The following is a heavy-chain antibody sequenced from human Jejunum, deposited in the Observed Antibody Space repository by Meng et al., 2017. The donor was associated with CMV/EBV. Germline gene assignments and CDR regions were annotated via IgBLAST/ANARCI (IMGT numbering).Heavy chain of an antibody. CDR2: INHSGNT. Sequence: CAVYGGSFSGYYWSWIRQPPGKVLEWIGEINHSGNTNYNPSLKSRVIISVDTFKKQFSLNLNSVTVADTAVYYCARAMLRKTFDFWGQGTLVTVSS. V-gene: IGHV4-34*01. CDR1: GGSFSGYY. J-gene: IGHJ4*02. CDR3: ARAMLRKTFDF. D-gene: IGHD3-10*02.